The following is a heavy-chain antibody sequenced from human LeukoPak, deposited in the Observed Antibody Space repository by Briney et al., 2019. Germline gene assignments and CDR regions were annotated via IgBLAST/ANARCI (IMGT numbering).Heavy chain of an antibody. V-gene: IGHV3-23*01. Sequence: GSLRLSCAASGFTFSSFSMSWVRQAPGKGLEWVSAISGSGGSTYYADSVKGRFTISRDNSKNTLYLQMNSLRAEDTAVYYCAKDYDPMTTVTCFQHWGQGTLVTASS. D-gene: IGHD4-11*01. CDR3: AKDYDPMTTVTCFQH. CDR2: ISGSGGST. J-gene: IGHJ1*01. CDR1: GFTFSSFS.